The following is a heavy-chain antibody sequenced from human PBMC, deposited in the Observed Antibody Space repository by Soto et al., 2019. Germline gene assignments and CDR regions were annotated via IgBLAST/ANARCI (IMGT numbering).Heavy chain of an antibody. CDR2: ISYDGSNK. CDR3: ARDQSSSSFDY. CDR1: GFTFSSYA. V-gene: IGHV3-30-3*01. Sequence: QVQLVESGGGVVQPGRSLRLSCAASGFTFSSYAMHWVRQAPGKGLEWVAVISYDGSNKYYADSVKGRFTISRDNSKNTLYLQMNSLRAEDTAVYYCARDQSSSSFDYWGQGTLVTVSS. J-gene: IGHJ4*02. D-gene: IGHD6-13*01.